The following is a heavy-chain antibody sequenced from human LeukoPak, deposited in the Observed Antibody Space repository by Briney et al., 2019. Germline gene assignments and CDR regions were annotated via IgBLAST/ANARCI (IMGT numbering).Heavy chain of an antibody. CDR1: GFTFSSYE. CDR3: ARERWTPYYYMDV. D-gene: IGHD2-15*01. Sequence: PGGSLRLSCAASGFTFSSYEMNWVRQAPGKGLEWVSYISSSGSTIYYADSVKGRFTISRENAKNSLYLQMNSLRAEDTAVYYCARERWTPYYYMDVWGKGTTVTVSS. V-gene: IGHV3-48*03. CDR2: ISSSGSTI. J-gene: IGHJ6*03.